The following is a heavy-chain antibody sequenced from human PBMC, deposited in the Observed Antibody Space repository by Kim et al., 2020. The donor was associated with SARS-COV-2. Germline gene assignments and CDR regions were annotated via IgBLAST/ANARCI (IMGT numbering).Heavy chain of an antibody. CDR3: ARLYGFGGATSGGYFDY. J-gene: IGHJ4*02. V-gene: IGHV5-51*01. D-gene: IGHD1-26*01. Sequence: FQGQVTISADKSISTAYLQWSSLKASDTAMYYCARLYGFGGATSGGYFDYWGQGTLVTVSS.